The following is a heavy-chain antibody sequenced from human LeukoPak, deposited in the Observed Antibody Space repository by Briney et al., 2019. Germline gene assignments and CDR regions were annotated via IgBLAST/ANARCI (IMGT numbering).Heavy chain of an antibody. CDR2: IRFDGRKK. CDR1: GFSFSSYG. Sequence: GGSLRLSCAASGFSFSSYGMHWVRQAPGKGLEWVAFIRFDGRKKFHADSVKGRFTIFRDNSKNTLYLQMNSLRAEDTAVYFCARRSGVAVAGAFDYWGQGTLVTVSS. J-gene: IGHJ4*02. V-gene: IGHV3-30*02. CDR3: ARRSGVAVAGAFDY. D-gene: IGHD6-19*01.